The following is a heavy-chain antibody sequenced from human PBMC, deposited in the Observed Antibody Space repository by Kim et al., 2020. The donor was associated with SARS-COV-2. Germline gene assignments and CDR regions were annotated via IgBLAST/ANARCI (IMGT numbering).Heavy chain of an antibody. CDR2: INPSGGST. D-gene: IGHD3-3*01. J-gene: IGHJ3*02. CDR1: GYTFTSYY. CDR3: ARVRAMIFGVVIWGGGNDAFDI. Sequence: ASVKVSCKASGYTFTSYYMHWVRQAPGQGLEWMGIINPSGGSTSYAQKFQGRVTMTRDTSTSTVYMELSSLRSEDTAVYYCARVRAMIFGVVIWGGGNDAFDIWGQGTMVTVSS. V-gene: IGHV1-46*01.